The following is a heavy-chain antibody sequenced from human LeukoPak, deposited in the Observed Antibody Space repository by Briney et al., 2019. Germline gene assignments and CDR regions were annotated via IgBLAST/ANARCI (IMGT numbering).Heavy chain of an antibody. CDR1: GYTFTGYY. J-gene: IGHJ4*02. Sequence: SVKVSCKASGYTFTGYYMHWVRQAPGQGLEWMGRIIPIFGTANYAQKFQGRVTITTDESTSTAYMELSSLRSEDTAVYYCARSSAYYYDSSGYYQDYWGQGTLVTVSS. CDR2: IIPIFGTA. CDR3: ARSSAYYYDSSGYYQDY. D-gene: IGHD3-22*01. V-gene: IGHV1-69*05.